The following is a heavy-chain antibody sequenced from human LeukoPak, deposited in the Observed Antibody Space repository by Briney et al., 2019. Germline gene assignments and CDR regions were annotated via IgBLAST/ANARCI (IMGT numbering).Heavy chain of an antibody. V-gene: IGHV3-30*02. Sequence: GGSLRLSCAASGFTFSSYGMHWVRQAPGKGLEWVAFIRYDGGNKYYADSVKGRFTISRDNSKNTLYLQMNSLRAEDTAVYYCARDLSGVTGYTYGRGIDYWGQGTLVTVSS. CDR1: GFTFSSYG. CDR2: IRYDGGNK. J-gene: IGHJ4*02. CDR3: ARDLSGVTGYTYGRGIDY. D-gene: IGHD5-18*01.